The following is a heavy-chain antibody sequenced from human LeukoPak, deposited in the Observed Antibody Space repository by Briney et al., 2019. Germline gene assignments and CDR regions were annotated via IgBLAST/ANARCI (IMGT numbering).Heavy chain of an antibody. CDR3: ARGGLQMATQPSAFDI. CDR2: INPNSGGT. J-gene: IGHJ3*02. CDR1: GYTFTGYY. V-gene: IGHV1-2*02. Sequence: ASVKVSCKASGYTFTGYYMHWVRQAPGQGLEWMGWINPNSGGTNYAQKFQGRVTMTRDTSISTAYMVLSRLRSDDTAVYYCARGGLQMATQPSAFDIWGQGTMVTVSS. D-gene: IGHD5-24*01.